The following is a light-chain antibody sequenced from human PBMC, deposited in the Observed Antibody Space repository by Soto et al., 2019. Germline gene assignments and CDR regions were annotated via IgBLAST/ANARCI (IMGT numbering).Light chain of an antibody. J-gene: IGLJ1*01. CDR1: SSDVGGYDY. V-gene: IGLV2-14*01. CDR3: ISYKTDDTFI. CDR2: EVS. Sequence: QSVLTQPASVSGSPGQSITISCTGTSSDVGGYDYVSWYQHHPGKAPKLTIYEVSNRPSGVSNRFSGSKSGNTASLTISGLQADDEAEYFCISYKTDDTFIFGTGTKVTV.